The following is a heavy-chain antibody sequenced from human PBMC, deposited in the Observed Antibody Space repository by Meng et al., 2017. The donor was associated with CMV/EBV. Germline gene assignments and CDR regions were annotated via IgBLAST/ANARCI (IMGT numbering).Heavy chain of an antibody. CDR1: GGSFSGYY. V-gene: IGHV4-34*01. Sequence: SETLSLTCAVYGGSFSGYYWSWIRQPPGKGLEWIGEINHSGSTNYNPSLKSRVTISVDTSKNQFSLKLSSVTAADTAVYYCARGYGGNTYYSYYYGMDVWGQGTTVTISS. D-gene: IGHD4/OR15-4a*01. J-gene: IGHJ6*02. CDR3: ARGYGGNTYYSYYYGMDV. CDR2: INHSGST.